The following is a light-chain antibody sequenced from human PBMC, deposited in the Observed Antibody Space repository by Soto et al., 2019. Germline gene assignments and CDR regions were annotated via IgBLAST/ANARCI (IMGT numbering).Light chain of an antibody. CDR1: QSVRSRY. CDR3: QQYGNSPRT. V-gene: IGKV3-20*01. J-gene: IGKJ2*01. CDR2: GAS. Sequence: EIVLTQSPGTLSLSPGERATLSCRASQSVRSRYLAWYQQKPGQAPRLVIYGASSRATGIPDRFSGSGSGTDFTLSISRLEPEDLAVYFCQQYGNSPRTFGQGTKLEIK.